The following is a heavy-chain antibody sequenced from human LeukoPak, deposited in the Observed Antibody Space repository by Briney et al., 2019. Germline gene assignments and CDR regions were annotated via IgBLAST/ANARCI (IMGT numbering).Heavy chain of an antibody. V-gene: IGHV4-61*02. D-gene: IGHD5-18*01. CDR2: IYTSGST. J-gene: IGHJ4*02. CDR3: ARDAGYSYGYSFYYFDY. CDR1: GGSISSGSYY. Sequence: SETLSLTCTVSGGSISSGSYYWSWIRQPAGKGLEWIGRIYTSGSTNYNPSLKSRVTISVDTSKNQFSLRLSSVTAAGTALYYCARDAGYSYGYSFYYFDYWGQGTLVTVSS.